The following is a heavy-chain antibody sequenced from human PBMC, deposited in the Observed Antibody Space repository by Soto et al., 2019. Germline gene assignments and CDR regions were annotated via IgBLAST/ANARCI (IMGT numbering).Heavy chain of an antibody. J-gene: IGHJ2*01. D-gene: IGHD1-26*01. CDR1: GFNFGDYY. Sequence: QMQLVESGGGLVKPGGSLRLSCAASGFNFGDYYMSWVRQAPGKGLEWVSFVSSTGSYTKYSDSVGGRFTVSRDNGKKSLHLQLNSLRVEDTAVYYCARLRVGVNWYFDLWGRGPLVTVSS. CDR3: ARLRVGVNWYFDL. V-gene: IGHV3-11*06. CDR2: VSSTGSYT.